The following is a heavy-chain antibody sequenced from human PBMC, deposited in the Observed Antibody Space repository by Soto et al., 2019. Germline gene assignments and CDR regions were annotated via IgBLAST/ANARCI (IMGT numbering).Heavy chain of an antibody. CDR3: ASSGGYDFWSGYPYYFDY. CDR1: GGPFSGYY. Sequence: SETLSLTCVVYGGPFSGYYWNWIRQPPGKGLEWIGEINHSGSTNYSPSLKSRATLSVDTSKNQFSLKLHSVTAADTAVYYCASSGGYDFWSGYPYYFDYWGQGTLVTVSS. CDR2: INHSGST. V-gene: IGHV4-34*01. D-gene: IGHD3-3*01. J-gene: IGHJ4*01.